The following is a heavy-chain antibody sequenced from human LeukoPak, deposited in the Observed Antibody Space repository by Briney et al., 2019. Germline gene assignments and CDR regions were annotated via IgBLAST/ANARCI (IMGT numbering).Heavy chain of an antibody. J-gene: IGHJ4*02. V-gene: IGHV3-30-3*01. Sequence: PGRSLRLSCAASGFTFSSYAMHWVCQAPGKGLEWVAVISYDGSNKYYADSVKGRFTISRDNSKNTLYLQMNSLRAEDTAVYYCARDLVDYYDSSGYYPPSYWGQGTLVTVSS. CDR3: ARDLVDYYDSSGYYPPSY. CDR2: ISYDGSNK. CDR1: GFTFSSYA. D-gene: IGHD3-22*01.